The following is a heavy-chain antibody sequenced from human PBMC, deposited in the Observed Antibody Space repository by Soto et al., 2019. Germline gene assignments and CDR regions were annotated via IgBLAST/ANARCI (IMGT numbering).Heavy chain of an antibody. J-gene: IGHJ4*02. D-gene: IGHD3-22*01. CDR1: GYTFASYA. CDR2: INAGNGNT. Sequence: SVKVSCKASGYTFASYAMHWVSQAPGQRHEWMGWINAGNGNTKYSQKFQGRVTITRDTSASTAYMELSSLRSEDTAVYYCAKDYYDSSGYYPPALLFDYWGQGTLVTVSS. CDR3: AKDYYDSSGYYPPALLFDY. V-gene: IGHV1-3*01.